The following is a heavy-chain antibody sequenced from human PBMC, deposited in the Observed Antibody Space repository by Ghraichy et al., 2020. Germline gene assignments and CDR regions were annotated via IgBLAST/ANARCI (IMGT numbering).Heavy chain of an antibody. D-gene: IGHD6-13*01. CDR2: INHSGST. Sequence: SETLSLTCAVYGGSFSGYYWSWIRQPPGKGLEWIGEINHSGSTNYNPSLKSRVTISVDTSKNQFSLKLSSVTAADTAVYYCASIAAAGYYYYYMDVWGKGTTVTVSS. CDR1: GGSFSGYY. J-gene: IGHJ6*03. V-gene: IGHV4-34*01. CDR3: ASIAAAGYYYYYMDV.